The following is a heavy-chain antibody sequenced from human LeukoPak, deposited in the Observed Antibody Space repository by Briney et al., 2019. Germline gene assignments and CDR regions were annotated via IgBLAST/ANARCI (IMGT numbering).Heavy chain of an antibody. D-gene: IGHD3-16*01. CDR1: GGSISSYY. CDR3: ARLGASGGYYYYYYMNV. CDR2: IYYSGST. V-gene: IGHV4-59*08. J-gene: IGHJ6*03. Sequence: SETLSLTCTVSGGSISSYYWSWIRQPPGKGLQWIGYIYYSGSTNYNPSLKSRVTISVDTSKNQFSLKLSSVTAADTAVYYCARLGASGGYYYYYYMNVWGKGTTLTVSS.